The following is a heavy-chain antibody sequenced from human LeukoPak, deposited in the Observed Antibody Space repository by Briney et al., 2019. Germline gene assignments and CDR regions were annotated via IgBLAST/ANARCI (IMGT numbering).Heavy chain of an antibody. CDR1: GGTFSSYA. CDR3: ARDAHYYGSGSYYYAQEAFDI. J-gene: IGHJ3*02. CDR2: INPNSGGT. D-gene: IGHD3-10*01. V-gene: IGHV1-2*02. Sequence: ASVKGSCKASGGTFSSYAISWVRQAPGQGLEWMGWINPNSGGTNYAQKFQGRVTMTRDTSISTAYMELSRLRSDDTAVYYCARDAHYYGSGSYYYAQEAFDIWGQGTMVTVSS.